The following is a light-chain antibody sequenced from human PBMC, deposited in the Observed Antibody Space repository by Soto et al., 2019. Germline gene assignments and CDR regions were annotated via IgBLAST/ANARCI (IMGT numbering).Light chain of an antibody. CDR3: MQSMERPLT. CDR1: QSLLHSDGKTY. Sequence: DLVMTQTPLSLSVTPGQPASISCESSQSLLHSDGKTYLYLQKPGQAPQLLIYEVSDRFSGVPDRISGSGSGTDFTLNISRVEAGDVGVYYCMQSMERPLTFGQGTRLEIK. CDR2: EVS. J-gene: IGKJ5*01. V-gene: IGKV2D-29*01.